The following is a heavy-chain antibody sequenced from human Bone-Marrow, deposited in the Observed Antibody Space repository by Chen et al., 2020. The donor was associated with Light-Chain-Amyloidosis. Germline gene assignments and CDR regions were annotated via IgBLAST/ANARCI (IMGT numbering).Heavy chain of an antibody. Sequence: QVQLVESGGGVVQPGRSLRLSCAASGFTFSSYGMHWVRQAPGKGLEWVAVIWYDGSNKYYADSVKGRFTISRDNSKNTLYLQMNSLRAEDTAVYYCARHRSQIAARSYYYGMDVWGQGTTVTVSS. J-gene: IGHJ6*02. V-gene: IGHV3-33*01. CDR3: ARHRSQIAARSYYYGMDV. D-gene: IGHD6-6*01. CDR1: GFTFSSYG. CDR2: IWYDGSNK.